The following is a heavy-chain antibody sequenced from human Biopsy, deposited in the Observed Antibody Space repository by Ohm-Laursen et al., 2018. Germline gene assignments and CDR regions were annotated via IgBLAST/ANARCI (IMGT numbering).Heavy chain of an antibody. CDR2: VYNGGIT. CDR3: ARTPRDSFWSGSYKRGLWFDP. CDR1: GDSISSYY. D-gene: IGHD3-3*01. V-gene: IGHV4-59*01. Sequence: TLSLTCTVSGDSISSYYWSWIRQPPGKGLEWIGHVYNGGITNYNPSLKSRVTISKDTSKNQFSLQVNSVTAADTAVYYCARTPRDSFWSGSYKRGLWFDPWGQGTLVTVFS. J-gene: IGHJ5*02.